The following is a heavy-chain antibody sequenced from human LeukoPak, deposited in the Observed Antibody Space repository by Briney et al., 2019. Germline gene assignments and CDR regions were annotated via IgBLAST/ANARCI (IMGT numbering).Heavy chain of an antibody. Sequence: GASVKVSCKASGFTFTGYYIHWVRQAPGQGLEWMGWISGYNGNTIYAENVQGRVTMTTDTSTSTAYIELGSLRSDDTAVFYCARSSRFDWLLYFDSWGQGTLVTVSS. CDR1: GFTFTGYY. CDR2: ISGYNGNT. CDR3: ARSSRFDWLLYFDS. J-gene: IGHJ4*02. V-gene: IGHV1-18*04. D-gene: IGHD3-9*01.